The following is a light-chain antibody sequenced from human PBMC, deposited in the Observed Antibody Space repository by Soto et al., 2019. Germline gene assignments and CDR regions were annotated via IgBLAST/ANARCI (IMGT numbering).Light chain of an antibody. Sequence: QSVLTQPPSVSGAPGQRVTISCTGSSSNFGAGYDVHWYQQLPGTAPKLLIYANYNRPSGVPDRFSGSKSGTSASLAITGLQAEDEADYYCQSYDSSLSGSWVFGGGTKLTVL. CDR1: SSNFGAGYD. J-gene: IGLJ3*02. CDR3: QSYDSSLSGSWV. V-gene: IGLV1-40*01. CDR2: ANY.